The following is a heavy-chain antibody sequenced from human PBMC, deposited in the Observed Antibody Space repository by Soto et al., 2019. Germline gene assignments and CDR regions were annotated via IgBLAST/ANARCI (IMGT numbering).Heavy chain of an antibody. Sequence: SETLSLTCTVSGGSISSYYWSWIRQPPGKGLEWIGYIYYSGSTNYNPSLKSRVTISVDTSKNQFSLKLSSVTAADTAVYYCARHVFKAVSDSSSKTHYYYQYQHDVWAKGTTVIVSS. D-gene: IGHD3-22*01. J-gene: IGHJ6*03. V-gene: IGHV4-59*08. CDR2: IYYSGST. CDR3: ARHVFKAVSDSSSKTHYYYQYQHDV. CDR1: GGSISSYY.